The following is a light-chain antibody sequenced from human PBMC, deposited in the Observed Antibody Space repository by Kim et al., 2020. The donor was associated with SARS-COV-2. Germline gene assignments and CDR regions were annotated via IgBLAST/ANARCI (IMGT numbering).Light chain of an antibody. CDR2: EDN. Sequence: NFMLTQPQYVSESPGKTVTISCTRTSGSIAGNYVQWYQQRPGSAPTTVIYEDNQRPSGVPDRFSGSIDSSSNSASLTISGVRTEDEAEYYCQSYDSSALYVFGTGTKVTVL. V-gene: IGLV6-57*03. CDR1: SGSIAGNY. CDR3: QSYDSSALYV. J-gene: IGLJ1*01.